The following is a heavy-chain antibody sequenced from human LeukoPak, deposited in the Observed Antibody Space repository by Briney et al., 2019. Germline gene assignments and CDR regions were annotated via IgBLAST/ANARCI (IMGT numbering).Heavy chain of an antibody. V-gene: IGHV4-59*01. CDR2: IHYSRST. J-gene: IGHJ5*01. D-gene: IGHD3-22*01. CDR1: GVSINNYY. Sequence: SETLSLTCAVSGVSINNYYWSWIRQTPGKGLEWIAYIHYSRSTSYNPSLKSRITVSLDTSKNLFSLTLRSVTAADTAVYYCARQAYSGSYLFDSWGQGTLVTVSS. CDR3: ARQAYSGSYLFDS.